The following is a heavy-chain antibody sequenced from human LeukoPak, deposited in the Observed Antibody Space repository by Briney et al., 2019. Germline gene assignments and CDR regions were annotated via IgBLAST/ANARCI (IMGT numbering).Heavy chain of an antibody. V-gene: IGHV3-11*04. Sequence: PGGSLRLSCAASGFTFSDYYMSWIRQAPGKGLEWVSYISGSGSTIYYADSVKGRFTISRDNAKNSLYLQMNSLRAEDTAVYYCARDLPYYYDSSGYQSVWGQGTLVTVSS. D-gene: IGHD3-22*01. J-gene: IGHJ4*02. CDR3: ARDLPYYYDSSGYQSV. CDR1: GFTFSDYY. CDR2: ISGSGSTI.